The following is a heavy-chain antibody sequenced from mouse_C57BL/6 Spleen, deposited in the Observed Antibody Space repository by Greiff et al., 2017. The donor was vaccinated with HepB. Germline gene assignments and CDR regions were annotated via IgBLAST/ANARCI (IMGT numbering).Heavy chain of an antibody. CDR3: ARDDYYGIDY. V-gene: IGHV5-16*01. CDR2: INYDGSST. CDR1: GFTFSDYY. J-gene: IGHJ2*01. Sequence: EVQLVESEGGLVQPGSSMKLSCTASGFTFSDYYMAWVRQVPEKGLEWVANINYDGSSTYYLDSLKSRFIISRDNAKNILYLQMSSLKSEDTATYYCARDDYYGIDYWGQGTTLTVSS. D-gene: IGHD1-2*01.